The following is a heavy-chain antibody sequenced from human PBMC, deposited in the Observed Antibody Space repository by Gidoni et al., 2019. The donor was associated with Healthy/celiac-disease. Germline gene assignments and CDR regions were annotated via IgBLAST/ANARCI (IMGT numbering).Heavy chain of an antibody. Sequence: QVQLVQSGAEVKKPGASVKVYCKASGYTFTSYGISWVRQAPGQGLEWMGWISAYNGNTNYAQKLQGRVTMTTDTSTSTAYMELRSLRSDDTAVYYCARVGDDYGDYSYYYYMDVWGKGTTVTVSS. CDR2: ISAYNGNT. V-gene: IGHV1-18*01. CDR3: ARVGDDYGDYSYYYYMDV. CDR1: GYTFTSYG. J-gene: IGHJ6*03. D-gene: IGHD4-17*01.